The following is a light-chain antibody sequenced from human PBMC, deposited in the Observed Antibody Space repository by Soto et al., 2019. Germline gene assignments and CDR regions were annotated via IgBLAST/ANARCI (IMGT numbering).Light chain of an antibody. Sequence: EIVLTQSPGTLSLSPGERATLSCRDSQRVSSSYLAWYQQKPGQGPRLLIYGASTRATGTPDRFSGSGSGTDFTLTISRPEPEDFAVYFCQRYCSSPPFTFGQGTKVEI. CDR2: GAS. J-gene: IGKJ2*01. CDR1: QRVSSSY. CDR3: QRYCSSPPFT. V-gene: IGKV3-20*01.